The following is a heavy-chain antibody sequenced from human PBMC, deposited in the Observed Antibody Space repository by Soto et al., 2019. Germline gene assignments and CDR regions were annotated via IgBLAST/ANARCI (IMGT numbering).Heavy chain of an antibody. CDR3: ARGGPVSVSPAWQLLGYFDY. CDR2: ISYTGAT. CDR1: GGSISRGAYF. J-gene: IGHJ4*02. Sequence: QVHLQESGPGQVRPSQTLSLSCSVSGGSISRGAYFWTWIRQFPGKGLEWIAYISYTGATYYNPSRMRRLTILADTSKNQFSLKLNSVTSADTAVYYCARGGPVSVSPAWQLLGYFDYWGQGTLVTVSS. D-gene: IGHD2-15*01. V-gene: IGHV4-31*03.